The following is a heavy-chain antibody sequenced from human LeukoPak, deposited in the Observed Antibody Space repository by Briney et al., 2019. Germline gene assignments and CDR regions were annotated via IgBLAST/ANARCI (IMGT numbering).Heavy chain of an antibody. J-gene: IGHJ4*02. CDR1: VGSFSGYY. CDR3: ARGILWWYFDY. CDR2: INHSGSN. V-gene: IGHV4-34*01. Sequence: PSETLSLTCAVYVGSFSGYYWTWIRQPPGKGLEWIGEINHSGSNKYNPSLKSRVTISVDTSKNQLSLKLSSVTAADTAVYYCARGILWWYFDYWGQGTLVTVSS. D-gene: IGHD2-21*01.